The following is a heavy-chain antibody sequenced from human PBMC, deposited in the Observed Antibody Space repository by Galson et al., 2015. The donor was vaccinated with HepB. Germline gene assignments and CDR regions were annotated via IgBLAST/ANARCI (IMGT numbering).Heavy chain of an antibody. CDR1: GFTFSNAW. Sequence: SLRLSCAASGFTFSNAWMNWVRQAPGKGLEWVGRIKSKTDGGTTDYAAPVKGRFTISRDDSKNTLYLQMNSLKTEDTAVYYCTTPYYGSGSEAVYYYYGMDVWGQGTTVTVSS. J-gene: IGHJ6*02. V-gene: IGHV3-15*07. D-gene: IGHD3-10*01. CDR3: TTPYYGSGSEAVYYYYGMDV. CDR2: IKSKTDGGTT.